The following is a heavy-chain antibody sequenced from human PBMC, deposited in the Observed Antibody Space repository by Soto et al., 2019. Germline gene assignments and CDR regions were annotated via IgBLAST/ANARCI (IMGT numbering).Heavy chain of an antibody. D-gene: IGHD3-22*01. Sequence: SVKVSCKASGGTFSSYAISWVRQAPGQGLEWMGGIIPIFGTANYAQKFQGRVTITADESTSTAYMELSSLRSEDTAVYYCAREYYYDSSGPANAFDIWGQGTMVTVSS. V-gene: IGHV1-69*13. CDR2: IIPIFGTA. CDR1: GGTFSSYA. CDR3: AREYYYDSSGPANAFDI. J-gene: IGHJ3*02.